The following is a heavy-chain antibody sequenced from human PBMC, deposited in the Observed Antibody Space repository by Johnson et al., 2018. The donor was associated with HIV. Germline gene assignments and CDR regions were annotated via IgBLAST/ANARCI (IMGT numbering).Heavy chain of an antibody. CDR3: ARPVFGVVSSPIDAFGI. D-gene: IGHD3-3*01. V-gene: IGHV3-20*04. Sequence: VQLVESGGGLVQPGGSLRLSCAASGFTVSSNYMSWVRQAPGKGLEWVSSINWNGNSAYYVDSVKGRFTIYRDNAKNSLYLQMNSLRAEDTALYYCARPVFGVVSSPIDAFGIWGQGTTVTVSS. J-gene: IGHJ3*02. CDR1: GFTVSSNY. CDR2: INWNGNSA.